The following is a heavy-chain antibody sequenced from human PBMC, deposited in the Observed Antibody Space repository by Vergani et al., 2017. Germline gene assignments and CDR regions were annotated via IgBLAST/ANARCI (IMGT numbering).Heavy chain of an antibody. Sequence: EVQLVESGGGLVQPGGSLRLSCAASGFTFSCYWMHWVRHTPEKGLVWVSRINTDGSWTTYADSVKGRFTISRDNAKNTLYLQMNSLRVEETAVYYYARGKDCGGSSFNGSTYYGLDLWGQGTTVTVSS. CDR2: INTDGSWT. D-gene: IGHD2-21*01. J-gene: IGHJ6*02. CDR3: ARGKDCGGSSFNGSTYYGLDL. CDR1: GFTFSCYW. V-gene: IGHV3-74*01.